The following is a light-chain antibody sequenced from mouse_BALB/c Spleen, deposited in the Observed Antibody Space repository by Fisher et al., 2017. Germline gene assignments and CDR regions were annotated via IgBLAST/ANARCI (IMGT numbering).Light chain of an antibody. CDR3: QQWSSNPWT. Sequence: IVITQSPALMSASPGEKVTMTCSASSSVSYMYWYQQKPRSSPKPWIYLTSNLASGVPARFSGSGSGTSYSLTISSMEAEDAATYYCQQWSSNPWTFGGGTKLEIK. J-gene: IGKJ1*01. CDR2: LTS. CDR1: SSVSY. V-gene: IGKV4-68*01.